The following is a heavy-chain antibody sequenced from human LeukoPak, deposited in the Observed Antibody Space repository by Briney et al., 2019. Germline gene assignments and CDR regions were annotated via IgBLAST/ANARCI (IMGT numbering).Heavy chain of an antibody. Sequence: SETLSLTCTVSGGSISSYYWSWIRQPPGKGLEWIGYIYDSGSTSYNPSLRSRVTISEDTSKNQISLKLSSVTAADTAVYYCARGLSLYSSSSHAFDIWGQGTMVTVSS. CDR3: ARGLSLYSSSSHAFDI. CDR2: IYDSGST. CDR1: GGSISSYY. J-gene: IGHJ3*02. V-gene: IGHV4-59*12. D-gene: IGHD6-13*01.